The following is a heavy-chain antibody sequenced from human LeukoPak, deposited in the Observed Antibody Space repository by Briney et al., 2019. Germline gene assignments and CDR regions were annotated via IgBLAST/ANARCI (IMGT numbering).Heavy chain of an antibody. Sequence: GGSLRLSCAASGFTFSSYNMNWVRQAPGKGLEWVSSISSSSTYIYYADSVKGRFTLSRDNAKNSLYLQMNSLRAEDTAIYYCARDLSVGAKPNLGFDYWGQGTLVTVSS. CDR2: ISSSSTYI. J-gene: IGHJ4*02. CDR3: ARDLSVGAKPNLGFDY. D-gene: IGHD1-26*01. V-gene: IGHV3-21*01. CDR1: GFTFSSYN.